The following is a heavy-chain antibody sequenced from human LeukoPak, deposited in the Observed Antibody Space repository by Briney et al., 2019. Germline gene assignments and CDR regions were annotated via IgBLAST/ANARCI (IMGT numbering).Heavy chain of an antibody. CDR2: IYYSGST. CDR3: ARGGRELLPFDY. Sequence: GSLRLSCTVSGGSISSYYWSWIRQPPGKGLEWIGYIYYSGSTNYNPSLKSRVTISVDTSKNQFSLKLSSVTAADTAVYYCARGGRELLPFDYWGQGTLVTVSS. V-gene: IGHV4-59*01. J-gene: IGHJ4*02. D-gene: IGHD1-26*01. CDR1: GGSISSYY.